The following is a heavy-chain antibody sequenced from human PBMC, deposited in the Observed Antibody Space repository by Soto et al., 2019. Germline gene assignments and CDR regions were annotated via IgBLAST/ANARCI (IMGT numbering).Heavy chain of an antibody. CDR3: ARAAGRFGELFWFDP. CDR2: INSDGSST. D-gene: IGHD3-10*01. J-gene: IGHJ5*02. Sequence: EVQLVESGGGLVQPGGSLRLSCAASGFTFSSYWMHWVRQAPGKGLVWVSRINSDGSSTSYADSVKGRFTISRDNAKNTLYLQMNSLRAEDTAVYYCARAAGRFGELFWFDPWGQGTLVSVSS. CDR1: GFTFSSYW. V-gene: IGHV3-74*01.